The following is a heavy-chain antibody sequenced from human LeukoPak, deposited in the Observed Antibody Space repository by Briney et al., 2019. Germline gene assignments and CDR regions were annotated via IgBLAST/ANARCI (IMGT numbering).Heavy chain of an antibody. D-gene: IGHD1-26*01. Sequence: GASVKVSCKASGYTFTGYYMHWVRQAPGQGLEWMGWINTNSGGTNYAQKFQGRVTMTRDTSISTAYMELSRLRSDDTAVYYCARVTVVGASNFDYWGQGTLVTVSS. V-gene: IGHV1-2*02. J-gene: IGHJ4*02. CDR1: GYTFTGYY. CDR3: ARVTVVGASNFDY. CDR2: INTNSGGT.